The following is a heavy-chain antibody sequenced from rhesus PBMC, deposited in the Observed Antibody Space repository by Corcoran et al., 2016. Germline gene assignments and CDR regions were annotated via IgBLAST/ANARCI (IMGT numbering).Heavy chain of an antibody. Sequence: QVQLQESGPGLVKPSETLSLTCAVSGGSISGYYYWSWIRQPPGKGLEWIGSFIGSGGSNYLNPSLNCPFTLSVDTSKNHFSLNLSSVTAADTAVYYCASTHYEDDYGYYYTEFDYWGQGVLVTVSS. CDR3: ASTHYEDDYGYYYTEFDY. CDR2: FIGSGGSN. V-gene: IGHV4S14*01. D-gene: IGHD3-9*01. CDR1: GGSISGYYY. J-gene: IGHJ4*01.